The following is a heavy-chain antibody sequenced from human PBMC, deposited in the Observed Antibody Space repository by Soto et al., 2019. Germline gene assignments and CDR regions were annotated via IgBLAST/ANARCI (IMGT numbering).Heavy chain of an antibody. CDR3: ASERSAQYFDF. Sequence: QVQLVQSGTVVQRRGSSVKVSCQASGGTFSSHGMAWVRQAPGQGLEWMGGIIPTFGTPTYAPKFQGRVKITADKDTNTAYMELSSLRSEDTGVYYCASERSAQYFDFWGQGTLITVSS. CDR2: IIPTFGTP. CDR1: GGTFSSHG. J-gene: IGHJ4*02. V-gene: IGHV1-69*06. D-gene: IGHD1-26*01.